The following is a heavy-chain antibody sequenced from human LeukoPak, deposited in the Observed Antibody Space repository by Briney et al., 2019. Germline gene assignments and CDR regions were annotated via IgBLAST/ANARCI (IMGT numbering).Heavy chain of an antibody. D-gene: IGHD4-17*01. V-gene: IGHV1-2*02. J-gene: IGHJ4*02. CDR2: INPNSGGT. Sequence: ASVKVSCKASGYTFTGYYMHWVRQAPGQGLEWMGWINPNSGGTNYAQKFQGRVTMTRDTSISTAYMELSRLRSDDTAVYYCARAASGTLVEPDYGDYVDYWGQGTLVTVSS. CDR3: ARAASGTLVEPDYGDYVDY. CDR1: GYTFTGYY.